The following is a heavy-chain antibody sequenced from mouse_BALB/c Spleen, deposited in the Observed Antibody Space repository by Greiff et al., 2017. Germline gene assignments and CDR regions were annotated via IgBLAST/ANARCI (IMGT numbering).Heavy chain of an antibody. Sequence: EVQGVESGGGLVQPGGSRKLSCAASGFTFSSFGMHWVRQAPEKGLEWVAYISSGSSTIYYADTVKGRFTISRDNPKNTLFLQMTSLRSEDTAMYYCARHGSRDWFAYWGQGTLVTVSA. J-gene: IGHJ3*01. D-gene: IGHD1-1*01. CDR2: ISSGSSTI. V-gene: IGHV5-17*02. CDR1: GFTFSSFG. CDR3: ARHGSRDWFAY.